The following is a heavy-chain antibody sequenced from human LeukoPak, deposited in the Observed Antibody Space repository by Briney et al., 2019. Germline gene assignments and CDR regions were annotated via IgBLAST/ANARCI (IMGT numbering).Heavy chain of an antibody. CDR3: ARGPSGYHNT. D-gene: IGHD5-12*01. Sequence: GGSLRLSCAASGFTFSSYWMSWVRQAPGKGLEWVANINQDGSEKHYVDSVKGRFTISRDNAKISLYLQMYSLRAEDTAVYYCARGPSGYHNTGGQGTLVTVSS. CDR2: INQDGSEK. V-gene: IGHV3-7*01. CDR1: GFTFSSYW. J-gene: IGHJ4*02.